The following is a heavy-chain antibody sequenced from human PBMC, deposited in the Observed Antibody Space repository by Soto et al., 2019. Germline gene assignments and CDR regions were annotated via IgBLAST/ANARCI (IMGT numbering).Heavy chain of an antibody. V-gene: IGHV1-3*01. CDR3: ARASFELIADLVDY. J-gene: IGHJ4*02. Sequence: ASVKVSCKASGYTFTSYAMHWVRQAPGQRLEWMGWIHAGNGNTKYSQKFQGRVTITRDTSASTAYMELSSLRSEDTAVYYCARASFELIADLVDYWGQGTLVTVSS. D-gene: IGHD6-13*01. CDR2: IHAGNGNT. CDR1: GYTFTSYA.